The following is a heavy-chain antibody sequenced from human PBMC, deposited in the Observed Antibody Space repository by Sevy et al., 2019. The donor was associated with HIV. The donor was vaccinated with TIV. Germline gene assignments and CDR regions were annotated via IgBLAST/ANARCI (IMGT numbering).Heavy chain of an antibody. J-gene: IGHJ4*02. CDR3: ARGKSGYGYGLNS. Sequence: GGSLRLSCAASGFTVNSNYMTWVRQAPGKGLEGVSVIYSDGTTYHADSVKDRFTISRDNSKNTLYLQMNSLRAEDTAVYYCARGKSGYGYGLNSWGQGTLVTVSS. V-gene: IGHV3-66*01. D-gene: IGHD5-18*01. CDR2: IYSDGTT. CDR1: GFTVNSNY.